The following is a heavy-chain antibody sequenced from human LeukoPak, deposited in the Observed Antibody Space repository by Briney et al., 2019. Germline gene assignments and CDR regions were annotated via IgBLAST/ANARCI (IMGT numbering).Heavy chain of an antibody. V-gene: IGHV3-23*01. CDR3: AKIRSMITFGGVIVIGAPNFGY. Sequence: GGSLRLSCAASGFTFSSYAMGWVRQAPGKGLEWVSAISGSGGSTYYADSVKGRFTISRDNSKNTLYLQMNSLRAEDTAVYYCAKIRSMITFGGVIVIGAPNFGYWGQGTLVTVSS. CDR1: GFTFSSYA. CDR2: ISGSGGST. D-gene: IGHD3-16*02. J-gene: IGHJ4*02.